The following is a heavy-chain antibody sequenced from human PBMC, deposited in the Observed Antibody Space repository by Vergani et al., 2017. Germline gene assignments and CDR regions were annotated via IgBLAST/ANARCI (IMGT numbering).Heavy chain of an antibody. Sequence: QVQLQESGPGLVKPSQTLSLTCTVSGGSLRSGSYYWSWIRQPARKGLEWIGRIYTSGSTNYNPSLKSRVTISVDTSKNQFSLKLSSVTAADTAVYYCARERFLETLYYYYMDVWGKGTTVTVSS. CDR3: ARERFLETLYYYYMDV. J-gene: IGHJ6*03. CDR1: GGSLRSGSYY. D-gene: IGHD3-3*01. V-gene: IGHV4-61*02. CDR2: IYTSGST.